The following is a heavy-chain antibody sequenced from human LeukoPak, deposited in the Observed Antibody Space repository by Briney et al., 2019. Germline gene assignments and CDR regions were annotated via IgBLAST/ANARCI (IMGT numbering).Heavy chain of an antibody. Sequence: PGGSLRLSCAASGFTFSSYSMNWVRQAPGKGLEWVSSISSSSSYIYYADSVKGRFTISRDNSKNTLYLQMNSLRAEDTAVYYCAKDGKIAAAATRYYFDYWGQGTLVTVSS. CDR3: AKDGKIAAAATRYYFDY. V-gene: IGHV3-21*01. CDR1: GFTFSSYS. J-gene: IGHJ4*02. D-gene: IGHD6-13*01. CDR2: ISSSSSYI.